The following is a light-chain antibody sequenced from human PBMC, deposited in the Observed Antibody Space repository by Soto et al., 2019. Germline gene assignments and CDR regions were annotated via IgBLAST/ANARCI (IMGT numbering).Light chain of an antibody. CDR3: QHHSNWPPIT. V-gene: IGKV3-11*01. CDR2: DAS. CDR1: QSVSTS. J-gene: IGKJ5*01. Sequence: EILLTPSPGTLSLSPGKIATLSCRASQSVSTSLAWHQHKPGQAPRLLIYDASDRATGIPGRFSGSGSGTDFTLTITSLEPEDFAVYYCQHHSNWPPITFGQGTRLEIK.